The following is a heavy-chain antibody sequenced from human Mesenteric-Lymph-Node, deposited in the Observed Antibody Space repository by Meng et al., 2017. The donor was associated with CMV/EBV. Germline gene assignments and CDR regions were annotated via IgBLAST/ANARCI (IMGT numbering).Heavy chain of an antibody. V-gene: IGHV5-51*01. D-gene: IGHD5-12*01. CDR1: GYDFTDYW. CDR2: IFPGDSDT. Sequence: GESLKISCKTSGYDFTDYWIAWVRQMPGKGLEWMGTIFPGDSDTRYSPSFKGQFTISVDKSINTAYLQWTSLEASDSAMYYCARPGGCGYRDQDYHYYAMDVWGRGTTVTVSS. CDR3: ARPGGCGYRDQDYHYYAMDV. J-gene: IGHJ6*02.